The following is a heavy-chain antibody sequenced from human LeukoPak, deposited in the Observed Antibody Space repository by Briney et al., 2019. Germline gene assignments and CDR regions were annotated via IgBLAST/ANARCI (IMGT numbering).Heavy chain of an antibody. V-gene: IGHV3-30-3*01. J-gene: IGHJ4*02. CDR2: ISYDGSNK. Sequence: PGGSLRLSCAASGFTFGSYAMHWVRQAPGKGLEWVAVISYDGSNKCYADSVKGRFTISRDNSKNTLYLQMNSLRAEDTAVYYCARSGGNWGLYYDSSGDFDYWGQGTLVTVSS. CDR3: ARSGGNWGLYYDSSGDFDY. CDR1: GFTFGSYA. D-gene: IGHD3-22*01.